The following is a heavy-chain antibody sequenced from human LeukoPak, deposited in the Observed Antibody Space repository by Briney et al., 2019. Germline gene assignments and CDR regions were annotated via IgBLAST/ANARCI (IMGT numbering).Heavy chain of an antibody. J-gene: IGHJ4*02. D-gene: IGHD6-13*01. CDR1: GGSVSSGSYY. V-gene: IGHV4-61*01. CDR2: IYYSGST. CDR3: ARRRTASPPAAGRGFDY. Sequence: SETLSLTCTVSGGSVSSGSYYWSWIRQPPGKGLEWIGYIYYSGSTNYNPSLKSRVTISVDTSKNQFSLKLSSVTAADTAVYYCARRRTASPPAAGRGFDYWGQGTLVTVSS.